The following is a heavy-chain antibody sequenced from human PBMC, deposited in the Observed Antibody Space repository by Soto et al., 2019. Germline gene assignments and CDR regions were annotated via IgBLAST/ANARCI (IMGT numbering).Heavy chain of an antibody. CDR1: GFIFTNYA. J-gene: IGHJ4*02. Sequence: XGSLRLSCAASGFIFTNYAMSWVRQAPGKGLEWVSTISGTGGSTYYADSVKGRFTISRDNSRNTLFLQMNSLRVDDTAVYYCAKTLRSKLTPFDYWGQGTLVTVSS. D-gene: IGHD3-9*01. CDR3: AKTLRSKLTPFDY. V-gene: IGHV3-23*01. CDR2: ISGTGGST.